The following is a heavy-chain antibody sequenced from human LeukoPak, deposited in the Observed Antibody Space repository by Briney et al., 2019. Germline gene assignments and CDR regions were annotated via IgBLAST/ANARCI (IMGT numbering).Heavy chain of an antibody. Sequence: SETLSLTCAVYGGSFSGYYWSWIRQPPGKGLEWIGEINHSGSTNYNPSLKSRVTISVDTSKNQFSLKLSSVTAADTAVYYCARGRVVVPAAIFFGANYYYYMDVWGKGTTVTVSS. CDR3: ARGRVVVPAAIFFGANYYYYMDV. D-gene: IGHD2-2*01. CDR2: INHSGST. CDR1: GGSFSGYY. J-gene: IGHJ6*03. V-gene: IGHV4-34*01.